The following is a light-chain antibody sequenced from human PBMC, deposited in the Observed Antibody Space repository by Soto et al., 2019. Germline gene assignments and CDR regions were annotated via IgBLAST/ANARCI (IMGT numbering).Light chain of an antibody. CDR2: AAS. J-gene: IGKJ4*02. CDR3: QQYGNSHPIT. Sequence: DIQMTKSPSPLPASVGDEVTITCRASQTIMTYLNWYQLKPVKPPRLLMYAASSLQNGVPSRFSGSGSGTDFTLTISRLEPEDYSVYYCQQYGNSHPITFGGGTKVDIK. CDR1: QTIMTY. V-gene: IGKV1-39*01.